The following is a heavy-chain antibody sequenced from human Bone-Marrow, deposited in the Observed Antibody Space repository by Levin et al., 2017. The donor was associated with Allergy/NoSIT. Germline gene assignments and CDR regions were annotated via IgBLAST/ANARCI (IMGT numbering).Heavy chain of an antibody. CDR1: GFTFDDYV. V-gene: IGHV3-20*04. Sequence: PGGSLRLSCAASGFTFDDYVMSWVRQAPGKGLEWVSGINWNGDSTGYADSVKGRFTIFRDNAKNSLFLQLSSLRAEDTSVYYCARDRVTTNWYFDLWSRGTLVTVSS. CDR2: INWNGDST. CDR3: ARDRVTTNWYFDL. J-gene: IGHJ2*01. D-gene: IGHD4-17*01.